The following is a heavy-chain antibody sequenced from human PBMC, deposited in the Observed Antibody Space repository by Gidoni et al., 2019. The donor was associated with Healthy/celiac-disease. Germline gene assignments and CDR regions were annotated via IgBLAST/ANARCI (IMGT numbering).Heavy chain of an antibody. D-gene: IGHD4-17*01. CDR3: ARDLYGDYVGD. CDR1: GFTFSSYS. V-gene: IGHV3-48*01. J-gene: IGHJ4*02. CDR2: IRSSSSII. Sequence: EVQLVESGGGLVQPGGSLRLACAASGFTFSSYSMNWVRQAPGKGLEWVSYIRSSSSIIYYADLVKVRFTISRDNAKNLLYLQMNSLRAEDTAVYYCARDLYGDYVGDWGQGTLVTVAS.